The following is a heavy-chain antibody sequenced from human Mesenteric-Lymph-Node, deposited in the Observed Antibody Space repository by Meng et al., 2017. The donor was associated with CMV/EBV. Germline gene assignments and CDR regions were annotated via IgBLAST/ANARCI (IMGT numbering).Heavy chain of an antibody. CDR3: AKGGNDYSNFLDY. J-gene: IGHJ4*02. CDR2: ISGSGGST. D-gene: IGHD4-11*01. V-gene: IGHV3-23*01. Sequence: GESLKISCAASGFTFSSYSVTWVRQAPGKGLEWVSAISGSGGSTYYADSVKGRFTISRDNSKNTLYLQMNSLRAEDTAVYYCAKGGNDYSNFLDYWSQGTLVTVSS. CDR1: GFTFSSYS.